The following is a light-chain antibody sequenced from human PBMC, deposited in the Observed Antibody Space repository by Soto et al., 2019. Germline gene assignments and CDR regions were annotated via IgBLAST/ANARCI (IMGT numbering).Light chain of an antibody. CDR2: GAS. V-gene: IGKV3-20*01. J-gene: IGKJ2*01. CDR3: HQFGSSPQT. CDR1: QNVMTNS. Sequence: DIVLMQSPGTLSLSPGERATLSCRASQNVMTNSLNWYQQKPGQAPRPLIFGASNRATGIPDRFSGSGSGTDFTLTINGLEPEDFAVYYCHQFGSSPQTFGQGTKLEIK.